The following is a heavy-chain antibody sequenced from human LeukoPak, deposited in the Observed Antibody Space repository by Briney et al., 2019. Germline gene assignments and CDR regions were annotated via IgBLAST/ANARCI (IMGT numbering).Heavy chain of an antibody. D-gene: IGHD3-3*01. CDR1: GFTFSSYW. V-gene: IGHV3-7*01. CDR2: IKQDGSEK. CDR3: ARERRGYYDFWSGYSNWFDP. J-gene: IGHJ5*02. Sequence: GGSLRLSCAASGFTFSSYWMSWVRHAPGKGLEWVANIKQDGSEKYYVDSVKGRFTISRDNAKNSLYLQMNSLRAEDTAVYYCARERRGYYDFWSGYSNWFDPWGQGTLVTVSS.